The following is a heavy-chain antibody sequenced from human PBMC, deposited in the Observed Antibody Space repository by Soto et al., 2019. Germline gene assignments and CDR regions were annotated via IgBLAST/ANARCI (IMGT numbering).Heavy chain of an antibody. D-gene: IGHD6-13*01. CDR1: GFTFSSYS. J-gene: IGHJ4*02. CDR3: AFYSERIAQIGWFYF. Sequence: GGSLRLSCAASGFTFSSYSMNWVRQAPGKGLEWVSYISSSSSTIYYADSVKGRFTISRDNAKNSLYLQMNSLRAEDTAVYYCAFYSERIAQIGWFYFWGQGSLVTVYS. CDR2: ISSSSSTI. V-gene: IGHV3-48*01.